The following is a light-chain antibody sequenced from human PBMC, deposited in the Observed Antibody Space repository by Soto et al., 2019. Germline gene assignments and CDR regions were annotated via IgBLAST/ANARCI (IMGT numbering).Light chain of an antibody. V-gene: IGKV1-5*03. CDR1: QSISSW. CDR2: EAS. J-gene: IGKJ1*01. Sequence: DIQMTQSSSTLSASVGDRVTITCRASQSISSWLAWYQQKPGKAPKLLIYEASSSEIGVPPRFSGSGFGTEFTLTISSLQPDDFSTYYCQYYKEYSTFGQGTRLEIK. CDR3: QYYKEYST.